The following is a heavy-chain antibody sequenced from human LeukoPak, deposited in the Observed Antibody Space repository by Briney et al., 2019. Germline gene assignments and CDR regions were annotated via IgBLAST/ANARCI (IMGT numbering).Heavy chain of an antibody. D-gene: IGHD4-11*01. CDR2: ISYDGSNK. J-gene: IGHJ4*02. CDR3: AKAKSYYSNYDY. V-gene: IGHV3-30-3*01. Sequence: GGSLRLSCAASGFTFSSYAMHWVRQAPGKGLEWVAVISYDGSNKYYADSVKGRFTNSRDNSKNTLYLQVNSLRAEDTAVYYCAKAKSYYSNYDYWGQGTLVTVSS. CDR1: GFTFSSYA.